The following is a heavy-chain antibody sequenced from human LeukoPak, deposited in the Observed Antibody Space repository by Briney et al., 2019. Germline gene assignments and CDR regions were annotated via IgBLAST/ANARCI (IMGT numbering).Heavy chain of an antibody. CDR2: YNPNRGAP. CDR3: ATDGSTWYYFDY. V-gene: IGHV1-2*02. J-gene: IGHJ4*02. CDR1: GHTFTHQY. D-gene: IGHD6-13*01. Sequence: GASVKVSCKASGHTFTHQYLHRVRQAPGQWLVWMGGYNPNRGAPTYAQKFQGRVTMTRPTSISTAYLELRRLRSADTAVYYCATDGSTWYYFDYWGQGTLVTVSS.